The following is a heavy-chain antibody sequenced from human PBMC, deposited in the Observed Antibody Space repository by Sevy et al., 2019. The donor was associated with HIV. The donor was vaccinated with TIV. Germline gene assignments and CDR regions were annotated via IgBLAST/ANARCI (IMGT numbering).Heavy chain of an antibody. V-gene: IGHV3-21*01. CDR1: GFTFSSYS. D-gene: IGHD6-13*01. CDR2: ISSSSSYI. CDR3: ARDPSLYSRSSYWYFDL. J-gene: IGHJ2*01. Sequence: GGSLRLSCAASGFTFSSYSMNWVRQAPGKGLEWVSSISSSSSYIYYADSVKGRFTISRDNAKNSLYLQMNSLRAEDTAVYYCARDPSLYSRSSYWYFDLWGRGTLVTVSS.